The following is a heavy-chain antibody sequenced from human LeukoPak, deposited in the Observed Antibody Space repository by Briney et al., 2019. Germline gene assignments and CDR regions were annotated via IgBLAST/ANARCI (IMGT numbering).Heavy chain of an antibody. V-gene: IGHV3-23*01. CDR3: AKPPSSGWYGPFDY. D-gene: IGHD6-19*01. Sequence: GGSLRLSCAASGFTFSSYAMSWVRQAPGKGLEWVSVITGSGVSTYYADSVKGRFAISGDNSKNTLYLQMNSLRAEDTAVYYCAKPPSSGWYGPFDYWGQGTLVTVSS. J-gene: IGHJ4*02. CDR1: GFTFSSYA. CDR2: ITGSGVST.